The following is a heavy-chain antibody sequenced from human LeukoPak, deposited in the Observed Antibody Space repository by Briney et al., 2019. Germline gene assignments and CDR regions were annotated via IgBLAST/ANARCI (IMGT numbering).Heavy chain of an antibody. CDR1: GFTFSSYS. CDR2: ISSSSYI. CDR3: ARVSQQLVSSYYFDY. Sequence: GALRLSCAASGFTFSSYSMNWVRQAPGKGLEWVSSISSSSYIYYADSVKGRFTISRDNAKNSLYLQMNSLRAEDTAVYYCARVSQQLVSSYYFDYWGQGTLVTVSS. J-gene: IGHJ4*02. V-gene: IGHV3-21*01. D-gene: IGHD6-6*01.